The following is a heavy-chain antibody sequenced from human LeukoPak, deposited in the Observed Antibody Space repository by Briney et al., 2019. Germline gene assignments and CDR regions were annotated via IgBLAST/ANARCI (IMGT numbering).Heavy chain of an antibody. CDR2: IIPIFGIA. D-gene: IGHD2-2*01. V-gene: IGHV1-69*04. J-gene: IGHJ6*02. CDR3: ASWLGYCSSTSCRAPSYYYYGMDV. CDR1: GGTFSSYA. Sequence: ASVKVSCKASGGTFSSYAISWVRQAPGQGLEWMGRIIPIFGIANYAQKFQGRVTITADKSTSTAYLELNSLRSEDTAVYYCASWLGYCSSTSCRAPSYYYYGMDVWGQGTTVTVSS.